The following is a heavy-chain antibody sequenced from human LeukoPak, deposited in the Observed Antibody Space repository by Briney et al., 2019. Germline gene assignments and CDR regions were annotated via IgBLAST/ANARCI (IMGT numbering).Heavy chain of an antibody. CDR3: AKGRGFGELSYYYYMDV. D-gene: IGHD3-10*01. CDR1: GFSFSGYY. J-gene: IGHJ6*03. CDR2: INTDGSNT. Sequence: GGSLRLSCAASGFSFSGYYMFWVRQAPGKGLVWVSRINTDGSNTDYADSVKGRFTISRDNAKKTLYLQMNSLRGEDTAVYYCAKGRGFGELSYYYYMDVWGKGTTVTVSS. V-gene: IGHV3-74*01.